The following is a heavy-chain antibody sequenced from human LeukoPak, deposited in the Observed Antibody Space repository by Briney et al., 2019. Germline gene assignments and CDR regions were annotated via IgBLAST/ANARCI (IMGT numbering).Heavy chain of an antibody. J-gene: IGHJ4*02. D-gene: IGHD6-13*01. CDR1: GGSFSAYY. CDR2: INHSGST. V-gene: IGHV4-34*01. Sequence: PSETLSLTCTVDGGSFSAYYWSWIRQPPGKGLEWIGEINHSGSTNYNPSLKSRVTILVDTFKNQFSLKPNSVTAADTAVYYCARIIEVAGISYWGQGTLVTVSS. CDR3: ARIIEVAGISY.